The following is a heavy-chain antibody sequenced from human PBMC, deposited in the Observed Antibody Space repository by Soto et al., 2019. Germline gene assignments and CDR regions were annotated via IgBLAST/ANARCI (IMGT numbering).Heavy chain of an antibody. D-gene: IGHD6-13*01. CDR2: IWYDGSEK. J-gene: IGHJ4*02. CDR3: AKELFQQVVPTPLGN. V-gene: IGHV3-30*02. CDR1: GFTFSDYG. Sequence: QVQLVESGGGVVQPGASLRLSCAASGFTFSDYGMYWVRQAPGKGLQWVALIWYDGSEKRYAESVKGRFTVSRDNAKNTVYLQMNGLGVEDTTVYFCAKELFQQVVPTPLGNWVQGTLVTVPS.